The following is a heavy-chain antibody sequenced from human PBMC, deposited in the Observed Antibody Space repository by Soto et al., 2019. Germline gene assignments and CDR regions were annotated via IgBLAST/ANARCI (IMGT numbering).Heavy chain of an antibody. CDR2: ISAYNGNT. J-gene: IGHJ6*02. Sequence: QVQLVQSGAEVKKPGASVKVSCKASGYTFTSYGISWVRQAPGQGLEWMGWISAYNGNTNYAQKRQGRATMTTDTSTHTAYLELRSMRSADTAGYYCARERRYGRPGGYYYYCMDVWGQGTTVTVSS. D-gene: IGHD3-16*01. CDR1: GYTFTSYG. V-gene: IGHV1-18*01. CDR3: ARERRYGRPGGYYYYCMDV.